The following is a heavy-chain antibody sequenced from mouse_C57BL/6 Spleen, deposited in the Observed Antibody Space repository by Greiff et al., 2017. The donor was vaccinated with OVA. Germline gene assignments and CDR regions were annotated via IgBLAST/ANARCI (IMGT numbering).Heavy chain of an antibody. D-gene: IGHD1-1*01. CDR2: IDPETGGT. CDR3: TSQTGGSSYWYFEG. V-gene: IGHV1-15*01. J-gene: IGHJ1*03. Sequence: VKLQQSGAELVRPGASVTLSCKASGYTFTDYEMHWVKQTPVHGLEWIGAIDPETGGTAYNQKFKGKAILTADKSSSTAYMELRSLTSEDSAVYYGTSQTGGSSYWYFEGWGTGTTVTVDS. CDR1: GYTFTDYE.